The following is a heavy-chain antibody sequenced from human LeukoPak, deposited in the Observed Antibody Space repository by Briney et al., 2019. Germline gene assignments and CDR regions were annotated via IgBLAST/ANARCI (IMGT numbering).Heavy chain of an antibody. CDR2: IYPGDSDT. J-gene: IGHJ4*02. CDR3: ARQRHVGGSGVDDGFDY. D-gene: IGHD3-10*01. CDR1: GYSFTSYW. V-gene: IGHV5-51*01. Sequence: GESLKISCKGSGYSFTSYWIGWVRQMPGKGLEWMGIIYPGDSDTRYSPSFQGQVTISADKSISTAYLQWSSLKASDTAMYYCARQRHVGGSGVDDGFDYWGQGTLVTVSS.